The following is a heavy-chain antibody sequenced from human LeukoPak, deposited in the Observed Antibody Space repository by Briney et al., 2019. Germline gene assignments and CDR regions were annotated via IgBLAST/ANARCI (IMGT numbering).Heavy chain of an antibody. J-gene: IGHJ4*02. V-gene: IGHV4-59*11. CDR3: ATIKRGNIFGFFDF. CDR1: GGSISSHY. Sequence: SETLSLTCTVSGGSISSHYWSWVRQPPGKGLEWIGYVLDNVRTKDNPSLNSRFTLSADTSNNQFSLRLTSVTAADTAVYYCATIKRGNIFGFFDFWGQGILVTVSS. D-gene: IGHD5-18*01. CDR2: VLDNVRT.